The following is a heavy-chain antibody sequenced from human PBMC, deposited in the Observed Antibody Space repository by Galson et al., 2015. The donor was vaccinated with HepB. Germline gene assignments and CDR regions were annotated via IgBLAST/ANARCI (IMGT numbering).Heavy chain of an antibody. J-gene: IGHJ4*02. CDR3: ARVGYGQWEQLGFDY. CDR1: GGTFSSYA. D-gene: IGHD1-26*01. V-gene: IGHV1-69*13. Sequence: SVKVSCKASGGTFSSYAISWVRQAPGQGLEWMGGIIPIFGTANYAQKFQGRVTITADESTSTAYMELSSLRSEDTAVYYCARVGYGQWEQLGFDYWGQGTLVTVSS. CDR2: IIPIFGTA.